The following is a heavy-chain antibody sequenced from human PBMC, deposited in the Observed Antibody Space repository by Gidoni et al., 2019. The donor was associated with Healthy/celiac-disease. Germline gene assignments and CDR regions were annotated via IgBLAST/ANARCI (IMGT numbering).Heavy chain of an antibody. CDR2: IYYRGST. CDR3: AGGYSSDWYDF. J-gene: IGHJ5*01. CDR1: GGSISGYY. Sequence: QVQLQESGQGLVKPSDTLSLTCTVSGGSISGYYWSWLRHPPGNGLEWIGYIYYRGSTNYNPTLKSRVTISVETSKMQFSLKLSTVAAADATEYYCAGGYSSDWYDFWGQGTMVTVSS. D-gene: IGHD6-19*01. V-gene: IGHV4-59*07.